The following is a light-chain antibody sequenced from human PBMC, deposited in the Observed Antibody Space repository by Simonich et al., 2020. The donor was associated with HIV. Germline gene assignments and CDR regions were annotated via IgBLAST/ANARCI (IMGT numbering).Light chain of an antibody. V-gene: IGKV1-5*03. CDR2: KAS. Sequence: DIQMTQSPSTLSASVGDRVTITCRASQSISSWLAWYQQKPGKAPKLLIYKASSLESGVPSRFSGSGSGTEFTLTISSLQAEDVAVYYCQQHYSAPFTFGGGTKVEIK. CDR1: QSISSW. J-gene: IGKJ4*01. CDR3: QQHYSAPFT.